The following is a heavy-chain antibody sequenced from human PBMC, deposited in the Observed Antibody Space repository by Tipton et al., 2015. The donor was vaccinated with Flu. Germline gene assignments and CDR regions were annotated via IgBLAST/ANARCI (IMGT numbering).Heavy chain of an antibody. CDR3: ATLDYYGDYEFYFYY. Sequence: PGLVKPSETLSLTCGVSGYSISSGYYWGWIRQPPGRGLEWIGTIYPGGSTYYNPSLKNRVIILEDTSKNQFSLKMNSVTPADTAMYYCATLDYYGDYEFYFYYWGQGALVTVSS. D-gene: IGHD4-17*01. CDR1: GYSISSGYY. J-gene: IGHJ4*02. CDR2: IYPGGST. V-gene: IGHV4-38-2*01.